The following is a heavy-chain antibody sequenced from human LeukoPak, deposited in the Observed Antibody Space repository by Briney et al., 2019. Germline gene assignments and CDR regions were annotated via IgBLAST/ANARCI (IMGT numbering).Heavy chain of an antibody. CDR2: IYTSGTT. D-gene: IGHD3-10*01. J-gene: IGHJ4*02. CDR1: GDSMSSGSYY. Sequence: SETLSLTCTVSGDSMSSGSYYWSWIRQPAGKGLEWIGRIYTSGTTNYNPSLKSRVTISVDTSKKQFSLKLSSVTAADTAVYYCATVHFGSGSIGYWGQGTLVTVSS. CDR3: ATVHFGSGSIGY. V-gene: IGHV4-61*02.